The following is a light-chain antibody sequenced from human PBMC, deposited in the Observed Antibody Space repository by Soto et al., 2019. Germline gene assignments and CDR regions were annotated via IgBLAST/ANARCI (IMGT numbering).Light chain of an antibody. CDR3: QQYKSQCT. V-gene: IGKV1-5*03. Sequence: DIQMTQSPSTLSASVGDRVTMTCRASQSINSWLAWYQQKPGKAPKVLIYKASTLGNGVPSRFSGSGSGTEFSLPISSLQPDDFATYYCQQYKSQCTFGPGTKVDIK. J-gene: IGKJ3*01. CDR2: KAS. CDR1: QSINSW.